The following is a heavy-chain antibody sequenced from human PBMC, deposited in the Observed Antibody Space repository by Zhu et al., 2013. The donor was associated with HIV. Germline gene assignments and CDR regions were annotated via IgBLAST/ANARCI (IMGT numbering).Heavy chain of an antibody. V-gene: IGHV4-59*01. CDR1: GGSISSYY. J-gene: IGHJ4*02. CDR2: IYYSGST. Sequence: QVQLQESGPGLVKPSETLSLTCTVSGGSISSYYWSWIRQPPGKGLEWIGYIYYSGSTNYNPSLKSRVTISVDTSKNQFSLKLSSVTAADTAVYYCARLGATNGAIDYWGQGTLVTVSS. CDR3: ARLGATNGAIDY. D-gene: IGHD1-26*01.